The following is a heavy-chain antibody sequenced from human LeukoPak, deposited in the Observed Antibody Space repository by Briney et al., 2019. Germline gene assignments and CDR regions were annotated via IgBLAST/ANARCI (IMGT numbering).Heavy chain of an antibody. V-gene: IGHV4-59*08. CDR1: GGSISSYY. CDR3: ARLGGYRLRDFDY. Sequence: PSETLSLTCTVSGGSISSYYWSWIRQPPGKGLEWIGYIHYSGSTNYNPSLKSRVTISVDTSKNQFSLKLSSVTAADTAVYYCARLGGYRLRDFDYWGQGTLVTVSS. D-gene: IGHD5-12*01. J-gene: IGHJ4*02. CDR2: IHYSGST.